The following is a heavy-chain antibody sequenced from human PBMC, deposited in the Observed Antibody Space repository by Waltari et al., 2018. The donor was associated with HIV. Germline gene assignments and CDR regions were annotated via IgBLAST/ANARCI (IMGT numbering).Heavy chain of an antibody. J-gene: IGHJ4*02. CDR3: AKVGSSGPLDH. Sequence: QVHLVESGGGVVQPGRSLRLSCVASGLAFSGFAMHWVRQTPGKGLEWVAGIWYDGSNENYADSVKGRFTISRDNSMDTLYLEMMSLRADDTAKYNCAKVGSSGPLDHWGQGTLVTVSP. CDR1: GLAFSGFA. V-gene: IGHV3-33*06. D-gene: IGHD6-19*01. CDR2: IWYDGSNE.